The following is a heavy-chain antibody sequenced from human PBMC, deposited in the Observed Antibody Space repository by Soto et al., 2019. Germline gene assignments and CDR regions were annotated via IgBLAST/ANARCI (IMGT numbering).Heavy chain of an antibody. CDR2: IIPIFGTA. CDR1: GGTFNSYA. J-gene: IGHJ4*02. D-gene: IGHD5-12*01. Sequence: QVQLVQSGAEVKKPGSSVKVSCEASGGTFNSYAISWVRQAPGQGLEWMGGIIPIFGTAKYAQKFQGRVTITADDSTNTGYLELTNLTSEDTAVYFCTRVGYTSGPTFDYWGQGTLVIVSS. V-gene: IGHV1-69*01. CDR3: TRVGYTSGPTFDY.